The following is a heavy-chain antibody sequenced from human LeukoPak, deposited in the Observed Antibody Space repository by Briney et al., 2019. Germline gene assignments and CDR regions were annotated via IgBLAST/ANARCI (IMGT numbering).Heavy chain of an antibody. V-gene: IGHV3-30*02. J-gene: IGHJ4*02. CDR1: GFTFSSYG. Sequence: GGSLRLSCAASGFTFSSYGMHWVRQAPGKGLEWVAFIRYDGSNKYYADSVKGRFTISRDNSKNTLYLQMNSLRAEDTAVYYCAKDPLWRGVAAAHIFYWGQGTLVTVSS. CDR2: IRYDGSNK. CDR3: AKDPLWRGVAAAHIFY. D-gene: IGHD6-13*01.